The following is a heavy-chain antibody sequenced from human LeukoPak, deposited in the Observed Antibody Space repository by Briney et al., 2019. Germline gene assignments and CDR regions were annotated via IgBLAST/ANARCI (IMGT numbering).Heavy chain of an antibody. CDR2: ISSSSSYI. Sequence: GGSLRLSCAASGFTFSSYSMNWVRQAPGKGLEWVSSISSSSSYIYYADSVKGRFTISRDNAKNSLYLQMNSLRAEDTAVYYCAREYCGGDCYLDYWGQGTLVTVSS. CDR1: GFTFSSYS. V-gene: IGHV3-21*01. J-gene: IGHJ4*02. CDR3: AREYCGGDCYLDY. D-gene: IGHD2-21*02.